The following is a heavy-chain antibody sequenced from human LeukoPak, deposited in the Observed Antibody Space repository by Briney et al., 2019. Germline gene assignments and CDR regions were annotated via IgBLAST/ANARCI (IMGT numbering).Heavy chain of an antibody. CDR2: IGGGRGST. D-gene: IGHD6-13*01. CDR1: GFTFSSYA. Sequence: GGSLRLSCAASGFTFSSYAMSWVRQAPGKGLEWVSAIGGGRGSTYYADSVKGRFTISRDNSKNTLYLQMNSLRAEDTAVYYCAKDRGPRIAAAGHIGNYMDVWGKGTTVTVSS. J-gene: IGHJ6*03. CDR3: AKDRGPRIAAAGHIGNYMDV. V-gene: IGHV3-23*01.